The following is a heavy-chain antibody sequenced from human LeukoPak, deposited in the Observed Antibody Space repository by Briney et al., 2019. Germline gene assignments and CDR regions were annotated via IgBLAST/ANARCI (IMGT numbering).Heavy chain of an antibody. CDR3: AREGITMVRGVNNWFDP. CDR2: INPNSGGT. J-gene: IGHJ5*02. D-gene: IGHD3-10*01. V-gene: IGHV1-2*02. Sequence: ASVKVSCKASGYTFTGYHMHWVRQAPGQGLEWMGWINPNSGGTNYAQKFQGRVTMTRDTSISTAYMELSRLRSDDTAVYYCAREGITMVRGVNNWFDPWGQGTLVTVSS. CDR1: GYTFTGYH.